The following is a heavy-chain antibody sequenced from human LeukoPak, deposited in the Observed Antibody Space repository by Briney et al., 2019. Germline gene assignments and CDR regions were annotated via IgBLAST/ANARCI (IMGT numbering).Heavy chain of an antibody. CDR3: AREGMVYAIFGPTDCYFDL. Sequence: SETLSLTCTVSGGSISSYYWSWIRQPPGKGLEWIGYIYYSGSTNYNPSLKSRVTISVDTSKNQFSLKLSSVTAADTAVCYCAREGMVYAIFGPTDCYFDLWGRGTLVTVSS. CDR1: GGSISSYY. D-gene: IGHD2-8*01. J-gene: IGHJ2*01. CDR2: IYYSGST. V-gene: IGHV4-59*12.